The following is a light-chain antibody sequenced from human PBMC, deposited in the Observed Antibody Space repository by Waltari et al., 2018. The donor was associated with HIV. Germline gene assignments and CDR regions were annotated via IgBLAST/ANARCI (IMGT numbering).Light chain of an antibody. CDR3: QQYQSWPRT. CDR1: QTVSGN. V-gene: IGKV3D-15*01. CDR2: AAS. Sequence: DIVMTQSPGPLSVSPGEIATLSCTASQTVSGNLAWYQQRPGQSPRLLIYAASTRATDTPPRFSGSGSETDFTLTIGSLQSEDFAIYFCQQYQSWPRTFGQGTKVEIK. J-gene: IGKJ4*01.